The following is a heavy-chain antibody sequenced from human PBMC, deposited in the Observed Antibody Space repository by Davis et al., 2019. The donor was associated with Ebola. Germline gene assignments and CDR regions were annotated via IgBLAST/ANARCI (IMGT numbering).Heavy chain of an antibody. V-gene: IGHV4-34*01. CDR1: GASLTGYY. J-gene: IGHJ6*03. CDR3: AALFSGRYLAYVDV. CDR2: ISHSGIT. Sequence: MPGGSLRLSCAVYGASLTGYYWTWIRQPPGKGLEWIGEISHSGITSYNPSLKSRVTIMLETSKTQFSLKLTSVSAADSAVYYCAALFSGRYLAYVDVWGKGTTVTVS. D-gene: IGHD1-26*01.